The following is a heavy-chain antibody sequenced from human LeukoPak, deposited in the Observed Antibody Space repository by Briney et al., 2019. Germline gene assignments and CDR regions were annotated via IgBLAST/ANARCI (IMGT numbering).Heavy chain of an antibody. CDR1: GGTFSSYA. CDR2: IIPIFGTA. J-gene: IGHJ4*02. CDR3: AREWGSVDGVDY. Sequence: SVKVSCKASGGTFSSYAISWVRQAPGQGLEWMGGIIPIFGTANYAQKFQGRVTITADESTSTAYMELSSLRSEDTAVYYCAREWGSVDGVDYWGQGTLVTVSS. D-gene: IGHD2-15*01. V-gene: IGHV1-69*13.